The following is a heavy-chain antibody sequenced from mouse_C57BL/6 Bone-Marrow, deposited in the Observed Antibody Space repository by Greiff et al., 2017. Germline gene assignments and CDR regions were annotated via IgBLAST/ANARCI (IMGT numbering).Heavy chain of an antibody. CDR3: ARYSNLDY. D-gene: IGHD2-5*01. Sequence: EVQLVESGGDLVKPGGSLKLSCAASGFTFSSYGMSWVRQTPDKRLEWVATISSGGIYTYYPDSVKGRFTISRDNAKNTLYLQMSSLKSEDTAMYYCARYSNLDYWGQGTTLTVSS. J-gene: IGHJ2*01. CDR2: ISSGGIYT. V-gene: IGHV5-6*01. CDR1: GFTFSSYG.